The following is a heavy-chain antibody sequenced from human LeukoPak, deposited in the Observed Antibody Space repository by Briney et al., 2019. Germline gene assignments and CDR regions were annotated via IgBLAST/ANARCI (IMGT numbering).Heavy chain of an antibody. Sequence: PGGSLRLSCPASGFTFSSYEMNWVRQAPGKGLEWVSYISSSGSTIYYADSVKGRFTISRDNAKNSLYLQMSSLRAEDTAVYYCARGARHGYQLLRDALDIWGQGTMVTVSS. CDR2: ISSSGSTI. CDR3: ARGARHGYQLLRDALDI. D-gene: IGHD2-2*01. J-gene: IGHJ3*02. CDR1: GFTFSSYE. V-gene: IGHV3-48*03.